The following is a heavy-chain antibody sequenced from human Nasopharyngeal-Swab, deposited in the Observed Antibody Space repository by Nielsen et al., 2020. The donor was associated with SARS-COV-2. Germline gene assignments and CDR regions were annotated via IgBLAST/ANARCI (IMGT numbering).Heavy chain of an antibody. CDR3: ARPTGSEGFGVLGYFDP. CDR1: GGSITSGTYY. CDR2: ISYSGLT. Sequence: SETLSLTCTVSGGSITSGTYYWGWIRQPPGKGLEWIGSISYSGLTFYNPSLKSRVTISVDTSKNQFSLKLNSVTAADTAVYYCARPTGSEGFGVLGYFDPWGQGTLVTVSS. D-gene: IGHD3-10*01. J-gene: IGHJ5*02. V-gene: IGHV4-39*01.